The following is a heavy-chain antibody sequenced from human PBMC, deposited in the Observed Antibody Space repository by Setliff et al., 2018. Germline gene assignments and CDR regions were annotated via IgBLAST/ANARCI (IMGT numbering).Heavy chain of an antibody. J-gene: IGHJ6*03. CDR2: INPNSGGT. Sequence: ASVKVSCKASGYTFTGYYMHWVRQAPGQGLEWMGWINPNSGGTNYAQKFQGRVTMTRDTSISTAYMELSRLRSDDTAVYYCARTWGSRSYYYYYYMDVWGKGTTVTV. CDR1: GYTFTGYY. V-gene: IGHV1-2*02. D-gene: IGHD7-27*01. CDR3: ARTWGSRSYYYYYYMDV.